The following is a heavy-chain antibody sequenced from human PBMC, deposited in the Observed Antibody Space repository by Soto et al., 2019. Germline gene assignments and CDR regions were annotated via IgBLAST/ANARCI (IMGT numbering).Heavy chain of an antibody. CDR3: ARGGDIVVVPAAIRRYYYGMDV. CDR2: IYYSGST. J-gene: IGHJ6*02. V-gene: IGHV4-59*01. Sequence: SETLSLTCTVSGGSISRYYWSWIRQPPGKGLEWVGYIYYSGSTNYNPSLKSRVTISVDTSKNQFSLKLSSVTAADTAVYYCARGGDIVVVPAAIRRYYYGMDVWGQGTTVTVSS. D-gene: IGHD2-2*02. CDR1: GGSISRYY.